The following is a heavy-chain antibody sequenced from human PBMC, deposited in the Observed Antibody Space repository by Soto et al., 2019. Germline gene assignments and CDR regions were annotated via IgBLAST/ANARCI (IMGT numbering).Heavy chain of an antibody. CDR2: ISGGGGNT. Sequence: EVQLLESGGGLVQPGGSLRLSCAASGFTFSHYAMSWVRQTPGKGLEWVSTISGGGGNTYYPDSVKGRFTISRDNSKDTVYLQMNSLRAEDTAIYYCAKERLCRGADYWGQGALVTVTS. D-gene: IGHD3-10*02. J-gene: IGHJ4*02. CDR1: GFTFSHYA. V-gene: IGHV3-23*01. CDR3: AKERLCRGADY.